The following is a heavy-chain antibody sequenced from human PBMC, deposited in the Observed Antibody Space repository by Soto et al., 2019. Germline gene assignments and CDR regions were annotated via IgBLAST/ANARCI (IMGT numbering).Heavy chain of an antibody. CDR3: ARDGDIVVVPAAKADYYYYYYGMDV. V-gene: IGHV3-33*01. CDR1: GLTFSSYG. D-gene: IGHD2-2*01. CDR2: IWYDGSNK. Sequence: QVQLVESGGGVVQPGRSPRLSCAASGLTFSSYGMHWVRQAPGKGLEWVAVIWYDGSNKYYAGSVKGRFTISRDNSKNTLYLQMNSLRAEDKAVYYCARDGDIVVVPAAKADYYYYYYGMDVWGQGTTVTVSS. J-gene: IGHJ6*02.